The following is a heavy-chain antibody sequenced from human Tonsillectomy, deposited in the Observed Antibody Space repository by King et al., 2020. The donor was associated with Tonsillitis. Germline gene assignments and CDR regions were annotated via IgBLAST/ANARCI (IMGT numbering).Heavy chain of an antibody. CDR3: AREWITPCYYYYGMDV. Sequence: VQLQESGGGLVQPGGSLRLSCAASGFTFSSYWMHWVRQAPGKGLVWVSRINSDGSSTSYAASVKGRFTLTRDNAKNTLYLQMNSLRAEDTAVYYCAREWITPCYYYYGMDVWGQGTTVTVSS. CDR2: INSDGSST. CDR1: GFTFSSYW. D-gene: IGHD5-12*01. V-gene: IGHV3-74*01. J-gene: IGHJ6*02.